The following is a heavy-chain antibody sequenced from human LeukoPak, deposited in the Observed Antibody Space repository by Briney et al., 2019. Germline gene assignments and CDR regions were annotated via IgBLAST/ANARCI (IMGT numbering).Heavy chain of an antibody. Sequence: PSETLSLTCAVSGGSISSGGYSWSWIRQPPGKGLEWIGYIYYSGSTSYNPSLKSRVTISVDTSKNQFSLKLNSVSAADTAVYYCARLTVPLRFDPWGQGTLVTVSS. CDR1: GGSISSGGYS. J-gene: IGHJ5*02. CDR3: ARLTVPLRFDP. D-gene: IGHD2-2*01. V-gene: IGHV4-30-4*07. CDR2: IYYSGST.